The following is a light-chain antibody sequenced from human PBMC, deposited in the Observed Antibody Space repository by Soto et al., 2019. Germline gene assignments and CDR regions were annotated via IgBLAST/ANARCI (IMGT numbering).Light chain of an antibody. CDR3: QQSYTSSLT. CDR1: QSISWY. Sequence: QSISWYLNWYQQKPGKAPNLLISPASSWQSGVPSRFSGSGSGTEFTLTISSLQPEDSATYYCQQSYTSSLTFGGGTKVDIK. J-gene: IGKJ4*01. CDR2: PAS. V-gene: IGKV1-39*01.